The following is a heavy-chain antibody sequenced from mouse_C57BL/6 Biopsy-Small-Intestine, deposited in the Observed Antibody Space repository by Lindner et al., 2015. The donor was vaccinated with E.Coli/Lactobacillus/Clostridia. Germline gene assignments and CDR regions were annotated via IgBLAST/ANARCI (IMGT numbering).Heavy chain of an antibody. CDR3: ARRGPTGTYFDV. CDR1: GYSFTGYY. Sequence: VQLQESGPELVKPGASVKISCKASGYSFTGYYMNWVKQSPEKSLEWIGEINPSTGGTTYNQKFKAKATLTVDKSSSTAYMQLKSLTSEDSAVYYCARRGPTGTYFDVWGTGTTVTVSS. D-gene: IGHD4-1*01. V-gene: IGHV1-42*01. J-gene: IGHJ1*03. CDR2: INPSTGGT.